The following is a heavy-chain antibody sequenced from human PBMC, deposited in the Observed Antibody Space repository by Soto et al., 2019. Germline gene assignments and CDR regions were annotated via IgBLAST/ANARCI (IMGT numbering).Heavy chain of an antibody. Sequence: GASVKVSCKASGYTFNTYGVSWVRQAPGQGLERMGRISAYNGDTNYAQKLQGRLTMTTDTSTGTAYMELRSLRSDDTAVYYCASHTVSGSLHFDSWGQGTLVTVSS. J-gene: IGHJ4*02. CDR3: ASHTVSGSLHFDS. CDR2: ISAYNGDT. V-gene: IGHV1-18*04. D-gene: IGHD1-26*01. CDR1: GYTFNTYG.